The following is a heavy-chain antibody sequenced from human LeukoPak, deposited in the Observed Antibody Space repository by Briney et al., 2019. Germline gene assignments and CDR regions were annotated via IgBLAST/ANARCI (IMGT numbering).Heavy chain of an antibody. CDR2: IKQDGSEK. CDR1: GFTFSSYW. D-gene: IGHD2-15*01. V-gene: IGHV3-7*01. CDR3: ARDNNIVVVVAAYYMDV. J-gene: IGHJ6*03. Sequence: GGSLRLSCAASGFTFSSYWMSWLRQAPGKGLEWVANIKQDGSEKYYVASVKGRFTISRDNAKNSLYLQMNSLRAEDTAVYYCARDNNIVVVVAAYYMDVWGKGTTVTVSS.